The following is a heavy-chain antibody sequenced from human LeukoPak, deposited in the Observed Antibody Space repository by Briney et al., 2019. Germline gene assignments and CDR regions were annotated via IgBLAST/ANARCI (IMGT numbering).Heavy chain of an antibody. D-gene: IGHD3-22*01. CDR2: INPNSGGT. CDR1: GYIFTGYY. V-gene: IGHV1-2*02. J-gene: IGHJ4*02. Sequence: ASVKVSCKASGYIFTGYYMHWVRQAPGQGLEWMGWINPNSGGTNYAQKFQGRVTMTRDTSISTAYMELSRLRSDDTAVYYCARDYYYDSSGYYDYWGQGTLVTVSS. CDR3: ARDYYYDSSGYYDY.